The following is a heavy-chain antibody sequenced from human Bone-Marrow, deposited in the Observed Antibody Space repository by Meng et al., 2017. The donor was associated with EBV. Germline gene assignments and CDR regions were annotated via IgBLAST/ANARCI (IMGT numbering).Heavy chain of an antibody. CDR1: GGSISNFANG. D-gene: IGHD6-13*01. CDR3: ARALGSNTWYKSFFFDS. J-gene: IGHJ4*02. V-gene: IGHV4-4*02. Sequence: QVTAAAWGAGLLKPAESLYLTCSASGGSISNFANGWWWLRQAQGKGLKCIVVIYLSGGTNVNPSHRSRITMSHDKSNKQFSQNLNSGTAANTAVYYWARALGSNTWYKSFFFDSWGQGTLVTVSS. CDR2: IYLSGGT.